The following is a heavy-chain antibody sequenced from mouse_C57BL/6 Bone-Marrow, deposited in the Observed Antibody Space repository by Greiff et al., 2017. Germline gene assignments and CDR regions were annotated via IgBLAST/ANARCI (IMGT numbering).Heavy chain of an antibody. CDR2: ISYSGST. V-gene: IGHV3-1*01. D-gene: IGHD1-1*01. CDR1: GYSITSGYD. Sequence: DVKLVESGPGMVKPSQSLSLTCTVTGYSITSGYDWHWIRHFPGNKLEWMGYISYSGSTNYNPSLKSRISITHDTSKNHFFLKLNSVTTEDTATYYCARGYYYGSSSYYFDYWGQGTTLTVSS. J-gene: IGHJ2*01. CDR3: ARGYYYGSSSYYFDY.